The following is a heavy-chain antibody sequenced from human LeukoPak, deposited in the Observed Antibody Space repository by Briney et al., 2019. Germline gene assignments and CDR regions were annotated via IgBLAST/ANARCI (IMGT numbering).Heavy chain of an antibody. Sequence: SETLSLTCTVSGGSISSYYWGWIRQPPGKGLEWIGYIYYSGSTNYNPSLKSRVTISVDTSKNQFSLKLSSVTAADTAVYYCARDHLSDWYFDLWGRGTLVTVSS. V-gene: IGHV4-59*01. CDR3: ARDHLSDWYFDL. J-gene: IGHJ2*01. CDR2: IYYSGST. CDR1: GGSISSYY.